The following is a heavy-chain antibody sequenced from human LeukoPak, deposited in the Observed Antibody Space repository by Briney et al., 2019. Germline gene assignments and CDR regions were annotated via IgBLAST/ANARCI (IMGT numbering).Heavy chain of an antibody. V-gene: IGHV4-38-2*02. CDR2: IYRSGST. J-gene: IGHJ4*02. D-gene: IGHD2-2*02. Sequence: SETLSLTCTVSGYSISSGYYWGWIRQPPGKGLEWIGSIYRSGSTYYNPSLKSRVTISVDTSKNQFSLKLSSVTAADTAVYYCARVSLPKYCSSTSCSTYFDYWGQGTLVTVSS. CDR1: GYSISSGYY. CDR3: ARVSLPKYCSSTSCSTYFDY.